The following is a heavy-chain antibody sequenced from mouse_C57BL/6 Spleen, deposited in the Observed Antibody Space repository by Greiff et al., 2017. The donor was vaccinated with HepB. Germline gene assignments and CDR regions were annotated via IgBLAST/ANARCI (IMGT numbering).Heavy chain of an antibody. V-gene: IGHV1-26*01. J-gene: IGHJ1*03. CDR2: INPNNGGT. Sequence: VQLQQSGPELVKPGASVKISCKASGYTFTDYYMNWVKQSHGKSLEWIGDINPNNGGTSYNQKFKGKATLTVDKSSSTAYMELRSLTSEDSAVYYCARGGGSYFDVWGTGTTVTVSS. CDR3: ARGGGSYFDV. CDR1: GYTFTDYY.